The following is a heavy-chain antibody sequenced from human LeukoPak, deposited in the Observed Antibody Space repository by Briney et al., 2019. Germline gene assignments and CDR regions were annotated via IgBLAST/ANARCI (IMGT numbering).Heavy chain of an antibody. J-gene: IGHJ3*02. Sequence: SETLSLTCTVSSGSISNYYWSWIRQPPGKGLEWIGYIYYSESTKYNPSLKSRLTTSVDTSKNQFSLRLTSVTAADTAVYYCARHISGATKELSAFDIWGQGTMVNVSS. CDR2: IYYSEST. D-gene: IGHD1-20*01. CDR1: SGSISNYY. CDR3: ARHISGATKELSAFDI. V-gene: IGHV4-59*08.